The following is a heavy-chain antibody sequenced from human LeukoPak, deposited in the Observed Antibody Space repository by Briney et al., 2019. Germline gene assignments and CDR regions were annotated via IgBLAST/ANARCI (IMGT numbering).Heavy chain of an antibody. V-gene: IGHV1-2*02. J-gene: IGHJ4*02. CDR3: ARGVVVVAATNFDY. CDR2: INPNSGGT. Sequence: ASVKVSCKASGYTFTNYWIYWVRQAPGQGLEWMGWINPNSGGTNYAQKFQGRVTMTRDTSISTAYMELSRLRSDDTAVYYCARGVVVVAATNFDYWGQGTLVTVSS. CDR1: GYTFTNYW. D-gene: IGHD2-15*01.